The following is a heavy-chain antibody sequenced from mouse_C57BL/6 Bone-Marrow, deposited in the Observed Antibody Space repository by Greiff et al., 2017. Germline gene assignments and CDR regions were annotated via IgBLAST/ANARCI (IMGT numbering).Heavy chain of an antibody. D-gene: IGHD2-4*01. CDR3: ARYYDQDYVDY. Sequence: QVQLQQPGAELVMPGASVKLSCKASGSTFTSYWMHWVKQRPGQGLEWIGEIDPSDSYTNYNQKFKGKSTLTVDKSSSTAYMQLSSLTSEDSAVYYCARYYDQDYVDYWGQGATLTVSS. CDR1: GSTFTSYW. CDR2: IDPSDSYT. V-gene: IGHV1-69*01. J-gene: IGHJ2*01.